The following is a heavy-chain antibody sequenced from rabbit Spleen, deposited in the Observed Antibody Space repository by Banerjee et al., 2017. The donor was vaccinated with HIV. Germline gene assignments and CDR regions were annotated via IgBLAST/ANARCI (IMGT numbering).Heavy chain of an antibody. J-gene: IGHJ4*01. CDR2: IDSGSSGFT. CDR3: ARDLAGAIGWNFYL. CDR1: GFSFSFNHY. V-gene: IGHV1S45*01. D-gene: IGHD4-1*01. Sequence: QEQLEESGGGLVQPEGSLTLTCTASGFSFSFNHYMCWVRQAPGKGPEWIACIDSGSSGFTYFANWAKGRFTISKTSSTTVTLQMTSLTAADTATYFCARDLAGAIGWNFYLWGPGTLVTVS.